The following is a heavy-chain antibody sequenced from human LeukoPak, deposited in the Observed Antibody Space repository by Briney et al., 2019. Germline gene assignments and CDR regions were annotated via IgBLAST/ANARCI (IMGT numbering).Heavy chain of an antibody. CDR1: GGSISSNNYY. D-gene: IGHD3-3*01. CDR3: QSRFLEWLLDY. Sequence: ETLSLXCTVSGGSISSNNYYWGWIRQPPGKGLEWIGSIYYGGYTYYNPSLKSRVTISVDTSKNQFSLKLSSVTAADTAIYYCQSRFLEWLLDYWGQGTLVTVSS. V-gene: IGHV4-39*01. CDR2: IYYGGYT. J-gene: IGHJ4*02.